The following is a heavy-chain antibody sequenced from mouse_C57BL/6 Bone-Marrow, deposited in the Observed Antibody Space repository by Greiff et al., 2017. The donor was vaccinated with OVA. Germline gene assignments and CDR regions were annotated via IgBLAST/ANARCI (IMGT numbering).Heavy chain of an antibody. J-gene: IGHJ1*03. V-gene: IGHV1-82*01. CDR1: GYAFSSSW. CDR2: IYPGDGDT. D-gene: IGHD2-1*01. Sequence: VMLVESGPELVKPGASVKISCKASGYAFSSSWMNWVKQRPGQGLEWIGGIYPGDGDTNYNGKFKGKATLTADKSSSTAYMQLSSLTSEDSAVYFCARTGKYWYFDVWGTGTTVTVSS. CDR3: ARTGKYWYFDV.